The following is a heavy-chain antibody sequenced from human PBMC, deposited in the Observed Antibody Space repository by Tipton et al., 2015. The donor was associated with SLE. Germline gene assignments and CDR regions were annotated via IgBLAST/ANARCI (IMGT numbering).Heavy chain of an antibody. Sequence: SLRLSCAASGFTFSSYAMSWVRQAPGKGLEWVSGINWNGGSTGYADSVKGRFTISRDNAKNSLYLQMNSLRAEDTALYYCARGYCSSTSCHGYFDYWGQGTLVTVSS. CDR3: ARGYCSSTSCHGYFDY. CDR1: GFTFSSYA. D-gene: IGHD2-2*01. V-gene: IGHV3-20*04. CDR2: INWNGGST. J-gene: IGHJ4*02.